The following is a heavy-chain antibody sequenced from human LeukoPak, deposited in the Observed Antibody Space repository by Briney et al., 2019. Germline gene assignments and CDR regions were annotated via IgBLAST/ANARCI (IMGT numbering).Heavy chain of an antibody. D-gene: IGHD6-13*01. CDR1: GASISSRPYC. CDR2: FYYSGST. Sequence: TSETLSLTCTVSGASISSRPYCWGWIRQPPGKGLEWLGSFYYSGSTYYNPSLKSRVTISVDTSKNQFSLKLSSVTAADTAVYYCARGGQLASFDYWGQGTLVTVSS. CDR3: ARGGQLASFDY. J-gene: IGHJ4*02. V-gene: IGHV4-39*07.